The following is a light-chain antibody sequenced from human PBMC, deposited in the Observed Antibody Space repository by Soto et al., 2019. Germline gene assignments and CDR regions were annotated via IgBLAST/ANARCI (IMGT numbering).Light chain of an antibody. J-gene: IGKJ3*01. Sequence: EIVVTQSPATLSLSPGERATLSCRASQSVSSYLAWYQQKPGQAPRLLIYDASNRATGIPARFSVSGSGTDFTLTISSLEPEDFAVYYCQQRSNWSLFTFGPGTKVDIK. V-gene: IGKV3-11*01. CDR3: QQRSNWSLFT. CDR2: DAS. CDR1: QSVSSY.